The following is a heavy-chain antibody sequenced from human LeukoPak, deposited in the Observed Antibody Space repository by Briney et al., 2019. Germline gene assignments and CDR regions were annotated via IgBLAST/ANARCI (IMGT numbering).Heavy chain of an antibody. CDR2: IYHSGST. J-gene: IGHJ1*01. Sequence: SETLSLTCAASGGSISSGGYSWSWIRQPPGKGLEWIGYIYHSGSTNYNPSLKSRVTISVDTSKNQFSLKLSSVTAADTAVYYCARQYSSGWYKGYFQYWGQGTLVTVSS. V-gene: IGHV4-30-2*01. CDR1: GGSISSGGYS. D-gene: IGHD6-19*01. CDR3: ARQYSSGWYKGYFQY.